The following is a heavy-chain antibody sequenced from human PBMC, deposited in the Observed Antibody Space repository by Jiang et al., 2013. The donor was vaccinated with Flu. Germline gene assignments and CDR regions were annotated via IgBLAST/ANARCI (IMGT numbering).Heavy chain of an antibody. CDR3: GKYSLSGGGYLSYLYYGMDV. CDR1: GYSFTDYW. J-gene: IGHJ6*02. D-gene: IGHD3-22*01. CDR2: IYPGDSET. Sequence: KKPGESLKISCKGSGYSFTDYWIGVGAPDARGGLEWMGSIYPGDSETRNNPSFQGQVTMSADKSISIAYLQWSSLKASDTAMYYCGKYSLSGGGYLSYLYYGMDVWGQGTTVTVSS. V-gene: IGHV5-51*01.